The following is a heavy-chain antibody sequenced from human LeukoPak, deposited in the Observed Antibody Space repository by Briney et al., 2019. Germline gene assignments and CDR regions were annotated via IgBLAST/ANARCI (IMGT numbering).Heavy chain of an antibody. D-gene: IGHD3-22*01. CDR2: INPNSGGT. CDR1: GYTFTGYY. Sequence: ASVKVSCKASGYTFTGYYMNWVRQAPGQGLEWMGWINPNSGGTNYAQKFQGRVTMTRDTSISTAYMELSRLRSDDTAVYYCARTPLYSDSSGYYFMTSYYFDYWGQGTLVTVSS. V-gene: IGHV1-2*02. CDR3: ARTPLYSDSSGYYFMTSYYFDY. J-gene: IGHJ4*02.